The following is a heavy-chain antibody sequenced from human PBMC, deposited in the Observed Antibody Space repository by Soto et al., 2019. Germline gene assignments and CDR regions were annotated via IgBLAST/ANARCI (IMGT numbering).Heavy chain of an antibody. V-gene: IGHV1-3*01. CDR2: INAGNGNT. D-gene: IGHD6-19*01. CDR3: AGDGAVAGDSNFDY. CDR1: GYSFTRYA. J-gene: IGHJ4*02. Sequence: ASVKVSCNAAGYSFTRYAMHCVRQAPGKRLEWMGWINAGNGNTKYSQKFQGRVTISTDTSASTAYMELSSLRSEDTAVYYCAGDGAVAGDSNFDYWGQGTPVTVSS.